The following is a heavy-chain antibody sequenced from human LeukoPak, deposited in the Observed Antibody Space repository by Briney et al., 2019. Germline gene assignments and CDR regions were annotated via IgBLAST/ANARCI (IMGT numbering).Heavy chain of an antibody. V-gene: IGHV1-18*01. D-gene: IGHD3-16*01. CDR3: ARAGGVSVVAPWFDP. J-gene: IGHJ5*02. Sequence: ATSKVSCKASGYTFSNYGISWVRQAPGQGLEWLGWVSVYNGNTNYAQKLQGRVTMTTDTSTGIAYKELKSLRSDDTAVYYCARAGGVSVVAPWFDPWGQGSLVTVSS. CDR2: VSVYNGNT. CDR1: GYTFSNYG.